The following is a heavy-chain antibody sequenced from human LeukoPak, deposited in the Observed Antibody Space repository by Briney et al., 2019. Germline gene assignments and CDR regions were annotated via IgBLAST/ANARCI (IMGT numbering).Heavy chain of an antibody. D-gene: IGHD5-24*01. J-gene: IGHJ5*02. Sequence: GSSVKVSCKASGGTFSSYTISWVRQAPGQGLEWMGGIIPIFGTANYAQKFQGRVTITTDESTSTAYMELSSLRSEDTAVYYCARHSDGGPGNWFDPWGQGTLVTVSS. V-gene: IGHV1-69*05. CDR2: IIPIFGTA. CDR3: ARHSDGGPGNWFDP. CDR1: GGTFSSYT.